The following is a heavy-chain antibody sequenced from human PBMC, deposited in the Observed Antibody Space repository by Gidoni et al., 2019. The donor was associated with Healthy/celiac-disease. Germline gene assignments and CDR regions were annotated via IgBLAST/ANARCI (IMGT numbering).Heavy chain of an antibody. CDR3: AHSSTCSGGSCYSYDY. D-gene: IGHD2-15*01. CDR2: IYWDDDK. CDR1: GFSLSTSGVG. J-gene: IGHJ4*02. V-gene: IGHV2-5*02. Sequence: QITLKESGPTLVKPTQTLTLTCTFSGFSLSTSGVGVGWIRQSPGKALEWLALIYWDDDKRYSPSLKSRLTITKDTSKNQVVLTMTNMDPVDTATYYCAHSSTCSGGSCYSYDYWGQGTLVTVSS.